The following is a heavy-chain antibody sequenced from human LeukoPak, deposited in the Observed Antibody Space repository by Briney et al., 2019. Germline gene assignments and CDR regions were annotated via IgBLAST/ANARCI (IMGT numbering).Heavy chain of an antibody. CDR1: GFTFSSYA. CDR2: ISYDGSNK. J-gene: IGHJ4*02. Sequence: GRSLRLSRAASGFTFSSYAMHWVRQAPGKGLEWVAVISYDGSNKYYADSVKGRFTISRDNSKNTLYLQMNSLRAEDTAVYYCARDPHPPQLVLYYFDYWGQGTLVTVSS. V-gene: IGHV3-30*04. D-gene: IGHD6-13*01. CDR3: ARDPHPPQLVLYYFDY.